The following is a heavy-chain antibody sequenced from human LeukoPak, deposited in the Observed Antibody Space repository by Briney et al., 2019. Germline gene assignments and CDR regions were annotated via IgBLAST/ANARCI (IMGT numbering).Heavy chain of an antibody. Sequence: GASVKVSCKASVCTFSSYAISWVRQAPGQGLEWMGGIIPIFGTANYAQKFQGRVTITADESTSTAYIEQSSLRSEDTAVYYCARDPDMTASDAFDIWGQGTMVSVSS. D-gene: IGHD3-9*01. V-gene: IGHV1-69*13. CDR1: VCTFSSYA. J-gene: IGHJ3*02. CDR3: ARDPDMTASDAFDI. CDR2: IIPIFGTA.